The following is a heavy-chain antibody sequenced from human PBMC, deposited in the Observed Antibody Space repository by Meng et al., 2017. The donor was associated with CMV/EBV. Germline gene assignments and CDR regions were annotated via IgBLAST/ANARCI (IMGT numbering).Heavy chain of an antibody. CDR1: GFTFSSYE. J-gene: IGHJ3*02. CDR3: ARGRGWLQPAVAFDI. Sequence: GGSLRLSCAASGFTFSSYEMNWVRQAPGKGLEWVLYISSSGSTIYYADSVKGRFTISRDNAKNSLYLQMNSLRAEDTAVYYCARGRGWLQPAVAFDIWGQGTMVTVSS. V-gene: IGHV3-48*03. CDR2: ISSSGSTI. D-gene: IGHD5-24*01.